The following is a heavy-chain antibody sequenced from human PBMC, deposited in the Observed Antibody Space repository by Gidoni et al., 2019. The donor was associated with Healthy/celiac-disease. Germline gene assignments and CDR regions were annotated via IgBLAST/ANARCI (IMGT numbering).Heavy chain of an antibody. J-gene: IGHJ5*02. CDR1: GGSISSGGYS. Sequence: QLQLQESGSGLVKPSQTLSLTCPVSGGSISSGGYSWSWIRPPPGKGLEWIGYIYHSGSTYYNPSLKSRVTISVDRSKNQFSLKLSSVTAADTAVYYCARARGGIYGDYGVDWFDPWGQGTLVTVSS. CDR3: ARARGGIYGDYGVDWFDP. CDR2: IYHSGST. V-gene: IGHV4-30-2*01. D-gene: IGHD4-17*01.